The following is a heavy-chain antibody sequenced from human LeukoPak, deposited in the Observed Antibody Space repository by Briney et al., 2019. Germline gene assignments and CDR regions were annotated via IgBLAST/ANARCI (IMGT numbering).Heavy chain of an antibody. CDR2: ISSSSSTI. V-gene: IGHV3-48*01. CDR1: GFTFSSYS. CDR3: ASIPYYYDSSGYYYYYYMDV. Sequence: GGSLRLSCAASGFTFSSYSMNWVRQAPEKGLEWVSYISSSSSTIYYADSVKGRFTISRDNAKNSLYLQMNSLRAEDTAVYYCASIPYYYDSSGYYYYYYMDVWGKGTTVTVSS. J-gene: IGHJ6*03. D-gene: IGHD3-22*01.